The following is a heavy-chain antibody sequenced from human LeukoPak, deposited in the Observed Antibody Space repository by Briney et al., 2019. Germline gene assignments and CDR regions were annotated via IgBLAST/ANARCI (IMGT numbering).Heavy chain of an antibody. CDR2: IYYSGST. Sequence: NSSETLSLTCTVSGGSISSSSYYWGWIRQPPGKGLEWIGSIYYSGSTYYNPSLKSRVTISVDTSKNQFSLKLSSVTAADTAVYYCARVVSSRAVADHFESWFDPWGQGTLVTVSS. CDR3: ARVVSSRAVADHFESWFDP. D-gene: IGHD6-19*01. CDR1: GGSISSSSYY. V-gene: IGHV4-39*07. J-gene: IGHJ5*02.